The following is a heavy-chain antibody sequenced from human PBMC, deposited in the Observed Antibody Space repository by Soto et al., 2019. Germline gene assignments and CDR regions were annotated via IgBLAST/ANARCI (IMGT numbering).Heavy chain of an antibody. CDR3: ARDSGLNYYDSGNYYKLYFFDY. CDR2: ISAYNGNT. V-gene: IGHV1-18*01. J-gene: IGHJ4*02. D-gene: IGHD3-10*01. CDR1: GYTFTSYG. Sequence: QVQLVQSGAEVKKPGASVKVSCKASGYTFTSYGISWVRQAPGQGLEWMGWISAYNGNTNYAQKLQGRVTMTTDTSTSTAYMELRSLRSDDTAVYYCARDSGLNYYDSGNYYKLYFFDYWGQGTLVTVSS.